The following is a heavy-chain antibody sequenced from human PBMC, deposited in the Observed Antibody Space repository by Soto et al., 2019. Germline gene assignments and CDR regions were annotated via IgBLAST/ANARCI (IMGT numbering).Heavy chain of an antibody. D-gene: IGHD3-10*01. Sequence: QVQLVQSGAEVKRPGSSVKVSCKASGDTFSFYSINWVRXXPGXGLEWMGRVNPILSMSNYAQRFQGRVTMTADKSTSTAYMELSGLRSEDTAMYYCATSYGSGYRAFDYWGQGALVTVSS. CDR3: ATSYGSGYRAFDY. CDR2: VNPILSMS. CDR1: GDTFSFYS. J-gene: IGHJ4*02. V-gene: IGHV1-69*04.